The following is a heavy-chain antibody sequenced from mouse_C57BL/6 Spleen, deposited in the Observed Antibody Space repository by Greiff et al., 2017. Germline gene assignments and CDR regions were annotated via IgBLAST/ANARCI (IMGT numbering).Heavy chain of an antibody. CDR3: ARVEGYYGSRGGYFDY. CDR2: ISYDGSN. CDR1: GYSITSGYY. J-gene: IGHJ2*01. Sequence: DVKLQESGPGLVKPSQSLSLTCSVTGYSITSGYYWNWIRQFPGNKLEWMGYISYDGSNNYNPSLKNRISITRDTSKNQFFLKLNSVTAEDTATYYCARVEGYYGSRGGYFDYWGQGTTLTVSS. V-gene: IGHV3-6*01. D-gene: IGHD1-1*01.